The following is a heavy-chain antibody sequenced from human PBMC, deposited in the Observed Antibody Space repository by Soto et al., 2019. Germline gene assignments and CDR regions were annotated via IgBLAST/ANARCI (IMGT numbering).Heavy chain of an antibody. D-gene: IGHD1-26*01. J-gene: IGHJ4*02. CDR1: GGSISSYY. V-gene: IGHV4-59*01. CDR3: ARAGHKVGVTYFDN. CDR2: IYCSGST. Sequence: PSETLSLTCTVSGGSISSYYWSWIRQPPGEGLEWIGCIYCSGSTNYNPSLQSRVTISVDTSKNQFSLKLISVTAADTDVYYCARAGHKVGVTYFDNWGQGTLHTVSS.